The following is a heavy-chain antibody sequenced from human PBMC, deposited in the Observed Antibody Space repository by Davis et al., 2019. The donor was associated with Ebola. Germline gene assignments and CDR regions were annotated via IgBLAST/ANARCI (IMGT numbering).Heavy chain of an antibody. Sequence: GESLKISCAASGFTFNNYAMNWVRQAPGKGLEWVSTITHSGDYTYYADSVKGRFTISRDSSKSTLYLQMSSLRAEDTAVYYCARTGGIVVAGALDYWGQGTLVTVSS. D-gene: IGHD6-19*01. CDR3: ARTGGIVVAGALDY. CDR2: ITHSGDYT. CDR1: GFTFNNYA. J-gene: IGHJ4*02. V-gene: IGHV3-23*01.